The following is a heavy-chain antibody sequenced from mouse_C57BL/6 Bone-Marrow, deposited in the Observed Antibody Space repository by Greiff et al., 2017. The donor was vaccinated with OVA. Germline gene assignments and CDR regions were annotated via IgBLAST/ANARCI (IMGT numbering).Heavy chain of an antibody. CDR3: ARGTGGYFDY. Sequence: VQLQQPGAELVMPGASVKLSCKASGYTFTSYWMHWVKQRPGQGLEWIGEIDPSDSYTNYNQKFKGKFTLTVDKSSSTAYMQLSSLTSEDSAVYYCARGTGGYFDYWGQGTTLTVSS. J-gene: IGHJ2*01. V-gene: IGHV1-69*01. CDR1: GYTFTSYW. CDR2: IDPSDSYT. D-gene: IGHD3-3*01.